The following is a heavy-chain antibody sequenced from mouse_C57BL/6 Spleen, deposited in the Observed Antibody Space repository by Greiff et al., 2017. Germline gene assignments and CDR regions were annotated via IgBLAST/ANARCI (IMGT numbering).Heavy chain of an antibody. J-gene: IGHJ2*01. CDR1: GYSITSGYD. CDR2: ISYSGST. V-gene: IGHV3-1*01. Sequence: EVQLQQSGPGMVKPSQSLSLTCTVTGYSITSGYDWHWIRHFPGNKLEWMGYISYSGSTNYNPSLKSRISITHDTSKNHFFLKLNSVTTEDTATYYGARALDSSGYFDYWGQGTTLTVSS. CDR3: ARALDSSGYFDY. D-gene: IGHD3-2*02.